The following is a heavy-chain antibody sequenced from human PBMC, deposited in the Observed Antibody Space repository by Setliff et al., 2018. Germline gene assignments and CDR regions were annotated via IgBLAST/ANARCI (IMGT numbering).Heavy chain of an antibody. V-gene: IGHV4-59*11. CDR1: GVSISSHY. CDR3: ARLRKSAPHWYFDL. J-gene: IGHJ2*01. CDR2: IYYTGST. Sequence: LSLTCTVSGVSISSHYWSWVRQPPGKGLECIGDIYYTGSTKYNPSLWSRLTMSIDTSKKQFSLRLTSVSAADTAVYYCARLRKSAPHWYFDLWGRGTLVTVSS.